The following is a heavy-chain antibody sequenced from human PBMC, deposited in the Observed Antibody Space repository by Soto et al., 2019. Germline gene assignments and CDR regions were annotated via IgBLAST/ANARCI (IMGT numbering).Heavy chain of an antibody. CDR2: IIPIFGTA. D-gene: IGHD6-13*01. V-gene: IGHV1-69*01. CDR3: AREGSGTAAGCMDV. CDR1: GGTFSSYA. J-gene: IGHJ6*02. Sequence: QVQLVQSGAEVKKPGSSVKVSCKASGGTFSSYAISWVRQAPGQGLEWMGGIIPIFGTANYAQKFQGRVTITADESTSTAHMELSSPRTEDTAVYYCAREGSGTAAGCMDVWGQGTTVTVSS.